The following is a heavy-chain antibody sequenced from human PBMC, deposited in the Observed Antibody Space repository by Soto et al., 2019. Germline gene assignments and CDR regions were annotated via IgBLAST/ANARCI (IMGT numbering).Heavy chain of an antibody. D-gene: IGHD2-8*01. CDR3: ARDQLKVYAILYYYYGMDV. CDR1: GFTFSSYS. CDR2: ISSSSSTI. V-gene: IGHV3-48*02. Sequence: GGSLRLSCAASGFTFSSYSMNWVRQAPGKGLEWVSYISSSSSTIYYADSVKGRFTISRDNAKNSLYLQMNSLRDEDTAVYYCARDQLKVYAILYYYYGMDVWGQGTTVTVSS. J-gene: IGHJ6*02.